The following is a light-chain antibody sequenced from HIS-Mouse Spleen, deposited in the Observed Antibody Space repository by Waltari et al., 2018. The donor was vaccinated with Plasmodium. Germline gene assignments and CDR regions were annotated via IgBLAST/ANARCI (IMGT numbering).Light chain of an antibody. Sequence: EIVMTQSPATLSVSPGERATLSCRASQRVSSDLAWYQQKPGQAPRLLIYGASTRATGIPARFSGSGAGTEFTLTISSMQCEDFAVDYCQQYNNWVRGTFGQGPTVEMK. CDR2: GAS. CDR3: QQYNNWVRGT. V-gene: IGKV3-15*01. J-gene: IGKJ1*01. CDR1: QRVSSD.